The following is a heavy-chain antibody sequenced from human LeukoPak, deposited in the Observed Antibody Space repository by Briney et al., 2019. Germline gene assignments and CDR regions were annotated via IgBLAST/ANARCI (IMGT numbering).Heavy chain of an antibody. Sequence: GGSLRLSCAASGFTSSSYGMHWVRQAPGKGLEWVAVISYDGSNKYYADSVKGRFTISRDNSKNTLYLQMNSLRAEDTAVYYCAKEVRPMATILLLADYWGQGTLVTVSS. CDR3: AKEVRPMATILLLADY. J-gene: IGHJ4*02. CDR2: ISYDGSNK. CDR1: GFTSSSYG. V-gene: IGHV3-30*18. D-gene: IGHD5-24*01.